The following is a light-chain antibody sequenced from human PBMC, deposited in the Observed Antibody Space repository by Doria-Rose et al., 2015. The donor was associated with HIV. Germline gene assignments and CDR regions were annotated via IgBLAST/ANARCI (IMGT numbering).Light chain of an antibody. CDR2: DGS. CDR3: RQYGTSWT. Sequence: TQSPGTLSLSPGERATLSCRASQCLSSTYIAWYQQKPGQAPSLLIYDGSTRATGIPDRFSASGSGTDFTLTINRLEPEDFALYYCRQYGTSWTFGQGTKVEI. J-gene: IGKJ1*01. CDR1: QCLSSTY. V-gene: IGKV3-20*01.